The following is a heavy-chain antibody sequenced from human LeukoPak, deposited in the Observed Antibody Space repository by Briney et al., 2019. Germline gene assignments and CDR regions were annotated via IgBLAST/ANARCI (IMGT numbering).Heavy chain of an antibody. CDR3: RKAPVTTCSGVYCYPFDY. CDR1: GFTLSGYA. CDR2: ISVSGNT. D-gene: IGHD2-15*01. J-gene: IGHJ4*02. V-gene: IGHV3-23*01. Sequence: GGSLRLSCPASGFTLSGYAMSWVRQGAGKGLEWVSAISVSGNTYHADPSKGRLTIPRARSKNTLYFQMNSLRAGNAAVVYFRKAPVTTCSGVYCYPFDYWSQGTLVTVSS.